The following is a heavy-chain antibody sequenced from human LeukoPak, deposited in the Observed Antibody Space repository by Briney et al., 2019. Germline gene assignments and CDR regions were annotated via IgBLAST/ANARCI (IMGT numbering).Heavy chain of an antibody. CDR3: AKRGYYYDRSGYYYFAY. D-gene: IGHD3-22*01. CDR2: ISGSGGTT. CDR1: GYTFSRYA. V-gene: IGHV3-23*01. Sequence: GGSLRLSRAASGYTFSRYAMSWVRQAPGKGREWVLAISGSGGTTYYADSVKGRFTTSRDNSKNTLYLQMNSLRAEDTAVYYCAKRGYYYDRSGYYYFAYWGQGPLVTVSS. J-gene: IGHJ4*02.